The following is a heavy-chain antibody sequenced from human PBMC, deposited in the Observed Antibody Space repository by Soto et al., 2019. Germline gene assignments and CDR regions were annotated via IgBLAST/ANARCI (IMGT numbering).Heavy chain of an antibody. D-gene: IGHD2-15*01. CDR1: GFTFSSYV. Sequence: EVQLLESGGGLVQPGGSLRLSCAASGFTFSSYVMTWVRQAPGKGLEWVSGITGSGGSTYYADSVKGRFTISRDNSKNTLYLQMNSLRDEDTATYYCAKAGGDCSGGSCYSGQGHNWGQGTLVTVSS. J-gene: IGHJ4*02. V-gene: IGHV3-23*01. CDR2: ITGSGGST. CDR3: AKAGGDCSGGSCYSGQGHN.